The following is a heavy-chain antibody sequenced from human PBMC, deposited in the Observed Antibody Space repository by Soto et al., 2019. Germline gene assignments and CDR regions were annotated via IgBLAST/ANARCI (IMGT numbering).Heavy chain of an antibody. CDR2: IDQSGST. J-gene: IGHJ4*02. CDR1: GGSISSGGYS. CDR3: AAGGGLPRYY. V-gene: IGHV4-30-2*01. D-gene: IGHD5-12*01. Sequence: QLQLQESGSGLVKPSQTLSLTCAVSGGSISSGGYSWSWIRQPPGKGLEWIGYIDQSGSTYYNPSLKSRVTISVDRSKNQFSLMLRSVAAADTAVYYCAAGGGLPRYYWGKGTLVTVSS.